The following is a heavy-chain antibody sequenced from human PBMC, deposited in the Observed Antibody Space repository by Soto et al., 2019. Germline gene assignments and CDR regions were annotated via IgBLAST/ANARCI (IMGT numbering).Heavy chain of an antibody. CDR2: IYYSGST. J-gene: IGHJ6*02. D-gene: IGHD2-2*01. CDR1: GGFTSSGGYY. CDR3: ARESCGTSCRMDV. Sequence: SETLSLTCTVSGGFTSSGGYYWAWIRQHPGKGLEWIGYIYYSGSTYYNPSLKSRVTISVDTSKNQFSLKLSSVTAADTAVYYCARESCGTSCRMDVWGQGTTVTVSS. V-gene: IGHV4-31*03.